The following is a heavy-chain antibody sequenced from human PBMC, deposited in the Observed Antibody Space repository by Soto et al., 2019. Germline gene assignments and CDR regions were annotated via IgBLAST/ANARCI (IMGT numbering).Heavy chain of an antibody. J-gene: IGHJ3*02. CDR1: GGSISSYY. D-gene: IGHD6-25*01. CDR2: IYYSGST. Sequence: QVQLQESGPGLVKPSETLSLTCTVSGGSISSYYWSWIRQPPGKGLEWIGYIYYSGSTNYNPSLKSRVTISVDTSKNQFSLKLSSVTAADTAVYYCASSDGKNAFDIWGQGTMGTVSS. V-gene: IGHV4-59*01. CDR3: ASSDGKNAFDI.